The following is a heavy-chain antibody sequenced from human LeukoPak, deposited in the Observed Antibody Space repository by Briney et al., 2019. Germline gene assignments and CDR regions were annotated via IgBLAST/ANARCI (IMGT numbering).Heavy chain of an antibody. J-gene: IGHJ3*02. CDR3: ARGGPFDAFDI. V-gene: IGHV4-61*01. CDR1: GGSISSGSYY. CDR2: IYYSGST. Sequence: PSQTLSLTCTVSGGSISSGSYYWSWIRQPPGKGLEWIGYIYYSGSTNYNPSLKSRVTISVDTSKNQFSLKLSSVTAADTAVYYCARGGPFDAFDIWGQGTMVTVS.